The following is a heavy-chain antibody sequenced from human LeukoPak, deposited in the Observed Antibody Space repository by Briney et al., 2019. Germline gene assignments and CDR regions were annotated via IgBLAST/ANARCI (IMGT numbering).Heavy chain of an antibody. J-gene: IGHJ4*02. D-gene: IGHD3-22*01. V-gene: IGHV1-2*02. CDR2: INPNSGGT. CDR3: ARERRDYYDSSGFNY. Sequence: ASVKVSCKASGYTFTGYYMHWVRQAPGQGLEWMGWINPNSGGTNYAQKFQGRVTMTRDTSISTAYMELSRLRSDDTAVYYCARERRDYYDSSGFNYWGQGTLVTVSS. CDR1: GYTFTGYY.